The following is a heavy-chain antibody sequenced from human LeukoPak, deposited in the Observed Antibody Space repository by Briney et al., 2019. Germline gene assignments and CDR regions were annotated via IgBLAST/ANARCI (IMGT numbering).Heavy chain of an antibody. D-gene: IGHD3-22*01. CDR3: ATPTYYYDSSGQPSDDAFDI. CDR2: IIPIFGTA. J-gene: IGHJ3*02. Sequence: GASVKVSCKASGGTFSSYAISWVRQAPGQGLEWMGGIIPIFGTANYAQRFQGRVTVTADESTSTAYMELSSLRSEDTAVYYCATPTYYYDSSGQPSDDAFDIWGQGTMVTVSS. CDR1: GGTFSSYA. V-gene: IGHV1-69*13.